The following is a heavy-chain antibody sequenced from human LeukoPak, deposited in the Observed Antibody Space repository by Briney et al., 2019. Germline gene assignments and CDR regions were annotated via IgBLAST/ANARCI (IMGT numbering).Heavy chain of an antibody. Sequence: GGSLRLSCAASGFTFSSYSMNWVRQAPGKGLEWVSSISSSSSYIYYADSVKGRFTISRDNAKNSLYLQMNSLRAEDTAVYYCAKDLWRVNYFDYWGQGTLVTVSS. CDR3: AKDLWRVNYFDY. J-gene: IGHJ4*02. CDR1: GFTFSSYS. V-gene: IGHV3-21*04. D-gene: IGHD3-3*01. CDR2: ISSSSSYI.